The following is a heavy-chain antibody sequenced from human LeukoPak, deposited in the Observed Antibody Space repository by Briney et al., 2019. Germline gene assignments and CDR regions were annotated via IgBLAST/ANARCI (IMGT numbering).Heavy chain of an antibody. J-gene: IGHJ4*02. CDR2: IYYSGST. CDR3: ASGCGGDCYSALDY. CDR1: GGSISSYY. V-gene: IGHV4-59*06. D-gene: IGHD2-21*02. Sequence: PSETLSLTCTVSGGSISSYYWSWIRQPPGKGLEWIGYIYYSGSTYYNPSLKSRVTISVDTSKNQFSLKLSSVTAADTAVYYCASGCGGDCYSALDYWGQGTLVTVSS.